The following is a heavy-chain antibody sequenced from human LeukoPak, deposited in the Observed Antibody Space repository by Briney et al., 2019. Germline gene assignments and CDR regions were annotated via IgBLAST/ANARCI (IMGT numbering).Heavy chain of an antibody. D-gene: IGHD5-18*01. CDR2: IYYSGST. J-gene: IGHJ4*02. V-gene: IGHV4-39*07. Sequence: SETLSLTCTVSGGSISSSSYYWGWIRQPPGKGLEWIGSIYYSGSTYYNPSLKRRVTISVDTSKNPFSLKLSSVTAADTAVYYCARVVDTAMVLDYWGQGTLVTVSS. CDR1: GGSISSSSYY. CDR3: ARVVDTAMVLDY.